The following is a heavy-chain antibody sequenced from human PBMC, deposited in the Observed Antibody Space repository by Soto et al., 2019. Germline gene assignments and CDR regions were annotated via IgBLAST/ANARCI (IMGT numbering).Heavy chain of an antibody. CDR3: ARGQYSSSWSRSYYYYYMDV. J-gene: IGHJ6*03. CDR2: IYYSGST. V-gene: IGHV4-59*01. CDR1: GGSISSYY. Sequence: SETLSLTCTVSGGSISSYYWSWIRQPPGKGLEWIGYIYYSGSTNYNPSLKSRVTISVDTSKNQFSLKLSSVTAADTAVYYCARGQYSSSWSRSYYYYYMDVWGKGTTVTVSS. D-gene: IGHD6-13*01.